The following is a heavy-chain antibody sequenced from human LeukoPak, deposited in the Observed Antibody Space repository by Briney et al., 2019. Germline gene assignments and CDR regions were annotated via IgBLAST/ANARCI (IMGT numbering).Heavy chain of an antibody. CDR3: ARKSSGSFDY. Sequence: GWSLRLSCAASGFTFSNYGMHWVRQAPGEGLEWVALIWYDGSNKYYADSVRGRFTISRDNSKNTLYLQMKSLRVEDTAVYYCARKSSGSFDYWGQGTLVTVSS. V-gene: IGHV3-33*01. CDR1: GFTFSNYG. J-gene: IGHJ4*02. D-gene: IGHD2-15*01. CDR2: IWYDGSNK.